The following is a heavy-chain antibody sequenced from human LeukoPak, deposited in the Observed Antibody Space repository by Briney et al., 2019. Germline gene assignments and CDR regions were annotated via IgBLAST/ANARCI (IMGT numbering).Heavy chain of an antibody. Sequence: GGSLRLSCTASGFTFGDYAMSWVRQAPGKGLEWVGFIRSKAYGGTTEYAASVKGRFTISRDDSKSIAYLQMNSLKTEDTAVYYCAKEEYSSSSNYYYYYMDVWGKGTTVTVSS. CDR1: GFTFGDYA. J-gene: IGHJ6*03. D-gene: IGHD6-6*01. CDR2: IRSKAYGGTT. V-gene: IGHV3-49*04. CDR3: AKEEYSSSSNYYYYYMDV.